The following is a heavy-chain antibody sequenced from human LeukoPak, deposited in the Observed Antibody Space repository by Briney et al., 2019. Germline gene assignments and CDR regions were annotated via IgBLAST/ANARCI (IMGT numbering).Heavy chain of an antibody. CDR1: GYTFTSFD. Sequence: ASVMVSCKASGYTFTSFDINWVRQATGQGLEWMGWMNPNSGNTGYAQKFQGRVTITRDTSLSTAYMELSSLRSEDTAVYYCARAQRPSYDFWDDHYYYYMDVWGKGTTVTVSS. CDR3: ARAQRPSYDFWDDHYYYYMDV. CDR2: MNPNSGNT. V-gene: IGHV1-8*03. J-gene: IGHJ6*03. D-gene: IGHD3-3*01.